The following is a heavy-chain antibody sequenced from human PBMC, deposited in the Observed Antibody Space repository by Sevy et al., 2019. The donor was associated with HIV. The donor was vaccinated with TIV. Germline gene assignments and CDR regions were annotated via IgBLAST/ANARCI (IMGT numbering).Heavy chain of an antibody. Sequence: SETLSLTCTVSGGSISSGGYYWSWIRQHPGKGLEWIGYIYYSGSTYYNPSLKSRVTISVDTSKYQFSLKLSSVTAADTAVYYCARALYYYDSSGYLTYDPWGQGTLVTVSS. CDR2: IYYSGST. CDR1: GGSISSGGYY. D-gene: IGHD3-22*01. J-gene: IGHJ5*02. CDR3: ARALYYYDSSGYLTYDP. V-gene: IGHV4-31*03.